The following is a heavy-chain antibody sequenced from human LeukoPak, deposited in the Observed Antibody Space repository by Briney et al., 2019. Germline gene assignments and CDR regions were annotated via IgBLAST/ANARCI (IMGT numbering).Heavy chain of an antibody. CDR2: ISGSGGST. J-gene: IGHJ4*02. CDR1: GFTFSSYA. Sequence: GGSLRLSCAASGFTFSSYAMSWVRQAPGKGLEWVSAISGSGGSTYYADSVKGRFTISRDSSKNTLYLQMNSLRAEDTAVYYCAKDPSVYYYDSSGYSFDYWGQGTLVTVSS. CDR3: AKDPSVYYYDSSGYSFDY. V-gene: IGHV3-23*01. D-gene: IGHD3-22*01.